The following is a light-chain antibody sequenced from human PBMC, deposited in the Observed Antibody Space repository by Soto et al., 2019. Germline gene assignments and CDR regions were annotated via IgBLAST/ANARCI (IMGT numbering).Light chain of an antibody. V-gene: IGKV1-39*01. CDR2: AAS. CDR3: QHSDRTPYS. J-gene: IGKJ2*01. Sequence: DIQMTQSPSSLSASVGDRVTITCRASQSISSYLNWYQQKPGKAPKLLIYAASSLQSGVPSRFSGSGSWTDFTLTTSSLQPEDFATYDCQHSDRTPYSFGQGTTLDIK. CDR1: QSISSY.